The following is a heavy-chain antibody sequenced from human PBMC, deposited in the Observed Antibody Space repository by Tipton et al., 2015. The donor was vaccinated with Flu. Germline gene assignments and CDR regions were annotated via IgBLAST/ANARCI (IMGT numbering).Heavy chain of an antibody. Sequence: QLVQSGGGLEQPGGSLRLSCEASGFTFSRYAMTWVRQAPGKGLEWVSVISVGGGTTHYADSVKGRFTISRDNSKNTLYLQMNSLRDEDTAVYYCARVPERNYVDRLDYWGQGTLVTVSS. V-gene: IGHV3-23*04. CDR2: ISVGGGTT. CDR3: ARVPERNYVDRLDY. D-gene: IGHD4-11*01. CDR1: GFTFSRYA. J-gene: IGHJ4*02.